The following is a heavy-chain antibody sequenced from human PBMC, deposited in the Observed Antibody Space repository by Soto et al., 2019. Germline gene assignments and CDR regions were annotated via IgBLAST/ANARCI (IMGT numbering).Heavy chain of an antibody. CDR1: GYTFTVYY. J-gene: IGHJ4*02. V-gene: IGHV1-2*02. CDR2: INPNSRDT. Sequence: GALVKVSGRGSGYTFTVYYIHWGRPAPGQGLEWMGWINPNSRDTNNAQKFQGRITMTRDTSTRTAYMELSRLRSDDTALYYCARGTLTAAGPCIDYWGQGTLVTVSS. CDR3: ARGTLTAAGPCIDY. D-gene: IGHD6-13*01.